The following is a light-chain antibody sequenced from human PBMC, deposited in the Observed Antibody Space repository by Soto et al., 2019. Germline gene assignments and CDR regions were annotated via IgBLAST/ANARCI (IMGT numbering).Light chain of an antibody. CDR3: QHYFSTPFT. Sequence: DIVMTQSPDSLAVSLGERATINCKSSQSVLYGSNSKNYLAWYQKKPGQPPKLLIFWASTRESGVPDRFSGSGSGTDFTLTISSLQAEDVAVYYCQHYFSTPFTFGPGTKVDL. CDR2: WAS. J-gene: IGKJ3*01. CDR1: QSVLYGSNSKNY. V-gene: IGKV4-1*01.